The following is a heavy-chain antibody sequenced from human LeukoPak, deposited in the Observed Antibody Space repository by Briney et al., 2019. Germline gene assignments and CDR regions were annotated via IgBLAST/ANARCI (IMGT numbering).Heavy chain of an antibody. J-gene: IGHJ4*02. CDR2: ISGSGDST. CDR3: AKTGTPWYYFDY. V-gene: IGHV3-23*01. CDR1: GFTFSSFP. Sequence: GGSLRLSCAASGFTFSSFPMSWVRQGPGKGLEWVSAISGSGDSTYYADSVKGRFTISRDNSKNTLHLQMNSLRAEDTAVYYCAKTGTPWYYFDYWGQGTLVTVSS. D-gene: IGHD6-13*01.